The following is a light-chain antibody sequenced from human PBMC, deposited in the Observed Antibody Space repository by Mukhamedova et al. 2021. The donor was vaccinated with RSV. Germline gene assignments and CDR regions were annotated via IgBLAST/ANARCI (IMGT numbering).Light chain of an antibody. CDR2: LENSGTF. V-gene: IGLV4-60*03. J-gene: IGLJ2*01. CDR1: GHERYM. Sequence: GHERYMVGWHQQQPGRAPRYLLRLENSGTFTRGSGVADRFSGSSSGADRYLIISNLQSDDEADYYCETWDSNSLVLGGGTRLTVL. CDR3: ETWDSNSLV.